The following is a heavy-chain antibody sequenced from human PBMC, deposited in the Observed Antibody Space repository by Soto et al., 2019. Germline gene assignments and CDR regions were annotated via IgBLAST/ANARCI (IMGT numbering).Heavy chain of an antibody. J-gene: IGHJ4*02. D-gene: IGHD3-16*02. CDR3: AKEGGAVGGLHLGELSLDY. CDR2: ISGSGGST. CDR1: GFTFSSYA. Sequence: EVQLLESGGGLVQPGRSLRLSCAASGFTFSSYAMSWVRQAPGKGLEWVSAISGSGGSTYYADSVKGRFTISRDNSKNTLYLQMNSLRAEDTAVYYCAKEGGAVGGLHLGELSLDYWGQGTLVTVSS. V-gene: IGHV3-23*01.